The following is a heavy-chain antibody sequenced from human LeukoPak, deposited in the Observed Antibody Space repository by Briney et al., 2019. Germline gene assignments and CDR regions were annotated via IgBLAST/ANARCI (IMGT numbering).Heavy chain of an antibody. V-gene: IGHV4-59*01. D-gene: IGHD1-26*01. CDR3: AAVGPGLDY. CDR1: GASIGSYY. J-gene: IGHJ4*02. Sequence: SETLSLTCTVSGASIGSYYWSWIRQPPGKGLEWIGYIYYTGSTNSNPSLKSRVTISLDTSKNQFSLKVSSVTAADTAVYYCAAVGPGLDYWGQGTLVTVSS. CDR2: IYYTGST.